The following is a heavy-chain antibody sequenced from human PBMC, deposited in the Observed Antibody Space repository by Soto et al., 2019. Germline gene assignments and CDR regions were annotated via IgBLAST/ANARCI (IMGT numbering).Heavy chain of an antibody. Sequence: QVQLVQSGAEVKKPGASVKVSCKASGYTFTGYYMHWVRQAPGQGLEWMGWINPNSGGTNYAQKFQGRVTMTRDTSISTAYMELSRVRSYDTAVYYWARSKRGKRLGGFCYLGQGTLVTVSS. V-gene: IGHV1-2*02. CDR3: ARSKRGKRLGGFCY. J-gene: IGHJ4*02. CDR1: GYTFTGYY. D-gene: IGHD3-16*01. CDR2: INPNSGGT.